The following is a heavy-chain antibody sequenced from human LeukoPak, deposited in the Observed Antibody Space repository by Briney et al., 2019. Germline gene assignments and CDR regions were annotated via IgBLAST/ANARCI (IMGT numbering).Heavy chain of an antibody. J-gene: IGHJ4*02. CDR2: LIPVFDTG. CDR1: GGSCSTNA. Sequence: ASVKVSCKASGGSCSTNAISWVRQGPGQGLEWMGALIPVFDTGTYSQKFQDRLTITADQSTSTVYMELSSLTSEDTAVYYCTRDLGYGNGGNYWGQGTLVTVSS. D-gene: IGHD5-18*01. CDR3: TRDLGYGNGGNY. V-gene: IGHV1-69*13.